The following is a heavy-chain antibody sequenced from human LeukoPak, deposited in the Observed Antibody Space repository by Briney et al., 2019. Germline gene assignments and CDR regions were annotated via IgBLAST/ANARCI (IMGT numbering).Heavy chain of an antibody. CDR3: ARDGDVDTAMVSSYFDY. V-gene: IGHV3-21*01. Sequence: GGSLRLSCAASGFTFSSYSMNLVRQAPGKGLEWVSSISSSSSYIYYADSVKGRFTISRDNAKNSLYLQMNSLRAEDTAVYYCARDGDVDTAMVSSYFDYWGQGTLVTVSS. CDR1: GFTFSSYS. D-gene: IGHD5-18*01. CDR2: ISSSSSYI. J-gene: IGHJ4*02.